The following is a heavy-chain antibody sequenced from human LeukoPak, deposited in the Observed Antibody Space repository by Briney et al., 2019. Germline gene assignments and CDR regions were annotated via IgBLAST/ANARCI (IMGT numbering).Heavy chain of an antibody. J-gene: IGHJ1*01. CDR3: ARDGDDQSGYRSVEYFQH. CDR2: IYYSGST. V-gene: IGHV4-31*03. CDR1: GGSISSGGYY. D-gene: IGHD3-22*01. Sequence: PSETLSLTCTVSGGSISSGGYYWSWIRQHPGKGLEWIGYIYYSGSTYYNPSLKSRVTISVDTSKNQFSLKLSSVTAADTAVYYCARDGDDQSGYRSVEYFQHWGQGTLVTVSS.